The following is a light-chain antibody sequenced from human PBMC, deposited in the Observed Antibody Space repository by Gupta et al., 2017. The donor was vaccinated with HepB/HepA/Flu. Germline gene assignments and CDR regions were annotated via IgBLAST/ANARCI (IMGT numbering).Light chain of an antibody. J-gene: IGKJ1*01. CDR3: QHYSRSSRT. V-gene: IGKV1-5*03. CDR1: QSISFW. Sequence: DIQLTQSPSTLSASVGDRVTITCRASQSISFWLAWYQQKPGSAPKLLISKASGRESGVPSRFRGSGSGTEFTLTISGLQPDDFATYYCQHYSRSSRTFGQGTLVEMK. CDR2: KAS.